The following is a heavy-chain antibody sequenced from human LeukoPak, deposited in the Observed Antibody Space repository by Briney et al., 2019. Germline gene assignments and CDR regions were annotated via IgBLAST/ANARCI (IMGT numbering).Heavy chain of an antibody. V-gene: IGHV3-7*01. Sequence: GSLGLSCAASGFPFSNYWMSWGRQAPGKGLEWVANIKQDGSEKYYVDSVKGRFTISSDNANNELYLQMNSLTTENTALCYCARDYRSSSGRSIDYWGQGTPAPVSS. CDR3: ARDYRSSSGRSIDY. D-gene: IGHD6-6*01. CDR1: GFPFSNYW. J-gene: IGHJ4*02. CDR2: IKQDGSEK.